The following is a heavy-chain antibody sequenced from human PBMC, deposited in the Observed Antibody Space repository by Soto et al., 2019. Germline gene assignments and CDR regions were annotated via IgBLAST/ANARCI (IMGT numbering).Heavy chain of an antibody. V-gene: IGHV3-30*18. CDR3: AKLRFLESDHDY. CDR1: GFTFSSYG. D-gene: IGHD3-3*01. Sequence: QVQLVESGGGVVQPGRSLRLSCAASGFTFSSYGMHWVRQAPGKGLEWVAVISYDGSNKYYADSVKGRFTISRDNSKNTLYLQMNSLRAEDTAVYYCAKLRFLESDHDYRGQGTLVTVSS. CDR2: ISYDGSNK. J-gene: IGHJ4*02.